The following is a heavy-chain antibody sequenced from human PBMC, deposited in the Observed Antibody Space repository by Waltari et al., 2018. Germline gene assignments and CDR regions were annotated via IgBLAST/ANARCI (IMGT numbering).Heavy chain of an antibody. D-gene: IGHD6-19*01. V-gene: IGHV3-43D*04. CDR2: ISWDGGST. Sequence: EVQLVESGGVVVQPGGSLRLSCAASGFPFDDYALHWVRQAPGKGLEWVSLISWDGGSTYYADSVKGRFTISRDNSKNSLYLQMNSLRAEDTALYYCAKTSSGWYGYFDYWGQGTLVTVSS. CDR1: GFPFDDYA. J-gene: IGHJ4*02. CDR3: AKTSSGWYGYFDY.